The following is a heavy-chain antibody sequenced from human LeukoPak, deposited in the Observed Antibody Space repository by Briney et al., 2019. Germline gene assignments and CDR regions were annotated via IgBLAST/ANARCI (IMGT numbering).Heavy chain of an antibody. CDR2: IWYDGSNK. CDR3: AKTMEQWLGNWFDP. V-gene: IGHV3-33*06. CDR1: GFTFSSYT. D-gene: IGHD6-19*01. J-gene: IGHJ5*02. Sequence: GGSLRLSCAASGFTFSSYTMNWVRQAPGKGLEWVAVIWYDGSNKYYADSVKGRFTISRDNSKNTLSLQMNSLRAEDTAVYYCAKTMEQWLGNWFDPWGQGTLVTVSS.